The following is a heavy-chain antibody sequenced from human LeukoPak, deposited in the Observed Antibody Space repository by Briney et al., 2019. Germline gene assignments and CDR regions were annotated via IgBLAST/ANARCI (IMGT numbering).Heavy chain of an antibody. J-gene: IGHJ6*03. Sequence: SGPTLVNPTQTLTLTCTFSGFSLSTNEVGVGWIRQPPGKALEWLALIYWNDKKLYSPSLKNRLTITKDTSKNQVVLTMTNMDPMDSATYYCAHRKYYYGPENMDVWGKGTTVTVSS. CDR1: GFSLSTNEVG. CDR2: IYWNDKK. CDR3: AHRKYYYGPENMDV. D-gene: IGHD3-10*01. V-gene: IGHV2-5*01.